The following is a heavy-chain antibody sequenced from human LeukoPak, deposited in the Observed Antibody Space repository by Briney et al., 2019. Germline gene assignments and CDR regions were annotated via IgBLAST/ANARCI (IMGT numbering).Heavy chain of an antibody. J-gene: IGHJ4*02. V-gene: IGHV3-23*01. CDR1: GFTFSSHA. CDR3: AKDLGGYYDTGAHSGRGLFDY. CDR2: ISANGGST. D-gene: IGHD3-22*01. Sequence: AGGSLRLSCTASGFTFSSHAMSWVRQAPGKGLEWVSGISANGGSTFYADSVKGRFTISRDNSKNTLILQMNSPRAEDTAVYYCAKDLGGYYDTGAHSGRGLFDYWGQGTLVTVSS.